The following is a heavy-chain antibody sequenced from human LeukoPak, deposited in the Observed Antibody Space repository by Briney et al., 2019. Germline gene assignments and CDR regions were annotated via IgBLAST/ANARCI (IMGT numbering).Heavy chain of an antibody. CDR1: GFTFSSYE. Sequence: GGSLRLSCAASGFTFSSYEMNWVRQAPGKGLEWVSYISSSGSTIYYADSVKGRFTISRDNAKNSLYLQMNSLRAEDTAVYYCARLAAAGYYYYYYMDVWGKGTTVTISS. J-gene: IGHJ6*03. CDR3: ARLAAAGYYYYYYMDV. CDR2: ISSSGSTI. D-gene: IGHD6-13*01. V-gene: IGHV3-48*03.